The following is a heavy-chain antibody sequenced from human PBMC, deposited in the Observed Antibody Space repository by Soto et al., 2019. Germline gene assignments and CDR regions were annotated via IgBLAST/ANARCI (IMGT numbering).Heavy chain of an antibody. D-gene: IGHD3-10*01. J-gene: IGHJ4*02. CDR1: GFTVSNNY. CDR2: IYSGGYT. CDR3: ATHPGGGGY. Sequence: EVQLVESGGGLIQPGGSLRLSCAVSGFTVSNNYMSWVRQAPGKGLEGVSVIYSGGYTAYGDSVKGRFTISRDNSKNTLYLPMNTPGARHTGVFFWATHPGGGGYWGQGTLVTVSS. V-gene: IGHV3-53*01.